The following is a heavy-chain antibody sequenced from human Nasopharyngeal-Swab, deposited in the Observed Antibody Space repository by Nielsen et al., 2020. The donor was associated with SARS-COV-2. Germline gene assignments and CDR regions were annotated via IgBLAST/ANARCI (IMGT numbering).Heavy chain of an antibody. Sequence: GSRRLSGTVSGGSISSYYWSWIRQPPGKGLEWIGYIYYSGSTNYNPSLKSRVTISVDTSKNQFSLKLSSVTAADTAVYYCATSIVVVPAAISPDAFDIWGQGTMVTVSS. CDR3: ATSIVVVPAAISPDAFDI. D-gene: IGHD2-2*01. J-gene: IGHJ3*02. CDR1: GGSISSYY. V-gene: IGHV4-59*08. CDR2: IYYSGST.